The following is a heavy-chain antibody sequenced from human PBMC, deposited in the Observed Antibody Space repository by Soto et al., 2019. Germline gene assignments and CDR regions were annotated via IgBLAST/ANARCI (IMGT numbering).Heavy chain of an antibody. V-gene: IGHV4-39*01. CDR2: IYYSGST. Sequence: SETLSLTCTVSGGSISSSSYYWGWIRQPPGKGLEWIGSIYYSGSTYYNPSLKGRVTMSVDTSKNQFSLKLSSVTAADTAVYYCASFSPVTQRDEAFDIWGQGTMVTVSS. CDR1: GGSISSSSYY. CDR3: ASFSPVTQRDEAFDI. J-gene: IGHJ3*02. D-gene: IGHD4-17*01.